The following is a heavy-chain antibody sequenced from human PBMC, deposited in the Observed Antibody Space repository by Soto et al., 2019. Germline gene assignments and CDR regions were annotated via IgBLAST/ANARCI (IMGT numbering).Heavy chain of an antibody. J-gene: IGHJ5*02. CDR2: IYHTGTT. CDR3: TSTPNIYSLTWFDP. D-gene: IGHD7-27*01. Sequence: QVQLQESGPRLVKPSGTLSLTCGVSGGSISPINWWNWVRQPPGKGLEWMGDIYHTGTTNYNPSLESRVTVTIEKSKTQFFLNLTAVTAADTAVYYCTSTPNIYSLTWFDPWGQGILVTVAS. V-gene: IGHV4-4*02. CDR1: GGSISPINW.